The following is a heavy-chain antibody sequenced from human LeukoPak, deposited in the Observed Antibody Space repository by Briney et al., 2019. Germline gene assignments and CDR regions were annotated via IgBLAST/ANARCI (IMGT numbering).Heavy chain of an antibody. V-gene: IGHV1-2*02. CDR2: INPNSGGT. CDR1: GYTFTGYY. CDR3: ARGGCGIAAAATWGYYYYYYMDV. Sequence: GASVKVSCKASGYTFTGYYMHWVRQAPGQGLEWMGWINPNSGGTNYAQKFQGRVTMTRDTSISTAYMELSRLRSDDTAVYYCARGGCGIAAAATWGYYYYYYMDVWGKGTTVTISS. J-gene: IGHJ6*03. D-gene: IGHD6-13*01.